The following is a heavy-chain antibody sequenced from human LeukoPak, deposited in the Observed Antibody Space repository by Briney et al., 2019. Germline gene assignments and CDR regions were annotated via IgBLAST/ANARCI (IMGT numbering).Heavy chain of an antibody. D-gene: IGHD6-19*01. CDR3: ARRPSGYSSGWYVGDWFDP. J-gene: IGHJ5*02. Sequence: PSETLSLTCTVSGGSISSSSYYWGWIRQPPGKGLEWIGSIYYSGSTYYNPSLKSRVTISVDTSKNQFSLKLSSVTAADTAVYYCARRPSGYSSGWYVGDWFDPWGQGTLVTVSS. CDR2: IYYSGST. V-gene: IGHV4-39*01. CDR1: GGSISSSSYY.